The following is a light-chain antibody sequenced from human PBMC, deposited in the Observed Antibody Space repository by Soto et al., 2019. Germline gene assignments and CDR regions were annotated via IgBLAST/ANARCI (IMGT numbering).Light chain of an antibody. CDR2: DVS. CDR3: QQHHHWPLT. V-gene: IGKV3-15*01. Sequence: EIVMTQSPATLSESPGESATLCCGASQSVNNNLAWYKQKPGQAPKLLIYDVSTRATGVPARFSGSGSGTEFSLTISSLQSEDFAVYYCQQHHHWPLTFGGGTKVEI. J-gene: IGKJ4*01. CDR1: QSVNNN.